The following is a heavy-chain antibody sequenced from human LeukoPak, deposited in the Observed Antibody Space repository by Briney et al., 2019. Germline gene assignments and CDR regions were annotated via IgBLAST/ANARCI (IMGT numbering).Heavy chain of an antibody. J-gene: IGHJ4*02. CDR1: GFTFRKYW. Sequence: GGSLRLSCAASGFTFRKYWLHWVRQAPGKGLVWVSRINPDDESTSYADSVKGRFTISRDNAKNTLYLQMNSLRAEDTAVYYCARERDVLNYFDYWGQGTLVTVSS. D-gene: IGHD3-16*01. CDR2: INPDDEST. CDR3: ARERDVLNYFDY. V-gene: IGHV3-74*01.